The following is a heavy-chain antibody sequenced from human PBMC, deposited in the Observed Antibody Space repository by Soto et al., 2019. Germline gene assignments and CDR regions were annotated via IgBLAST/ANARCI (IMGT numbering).Heavy chain of an antibody. CDR3: AHIDSGGFVLGVWEDESWFDP. CDR1: GFSLSTSGVG. Sequence: QITLKESGPTLVKPTQTLTLTCTFSGFSLSTSGVGVAWNRQPPGTAMESLALIYWNDDKRYSPSLKSRLTITKDTSKNQVVLTMTNMDPFDTATYCCAHIDSGGFVLGVWEDESWFDPWGQGTLVTVSS. V-gene: IGHV2-5*01. D-gene: IGHD3-3*01. J-gene: IGHJ5*02. CDR2: IYWNDDK.